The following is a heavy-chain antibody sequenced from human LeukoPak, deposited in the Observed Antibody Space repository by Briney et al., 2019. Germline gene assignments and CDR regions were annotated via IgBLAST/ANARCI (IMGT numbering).Heavy chain of an antibody. V-gene: IGHV3-48*04. CDR1: GFTFSTYG. Sequence: GGSLRLSCAASGFTFSTYGMNWVRQAPGKGLECISYISSSGDTIYYADSVKGRFTISRDNAKTSLYLQMNSLRAEDTAVYYCARGAGSSGWYYFDYWGQGTLVTVSS. CDR2: ISSSGDTI. J-gene: IGHJ4*02. D-gene: IGHD6-19*01. CDR3: ARGAGSSGWYYFDY.